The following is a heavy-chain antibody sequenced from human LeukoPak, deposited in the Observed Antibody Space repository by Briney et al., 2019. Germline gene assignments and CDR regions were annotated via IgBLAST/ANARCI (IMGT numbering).Heavy chain of an antibody. CDR1: GFTFSSYS. D-gene: IGHD5-12*01. CDR3: ARVVVATIGGYFDY. J-gene: IGHJ4*02. CDR2: ISSSSSYI. Sequence: GRSLRLSCAASGFTFSSYSMNWVRQAPGKGLEWVSSISSSSSYIYYADSVKGRFTISRDNAKNSLYLQMNSLRAEDTAVYYCARVVVATIGGYFDYWGQGTLVTVSS. V-gene: IGHV3-21*01.